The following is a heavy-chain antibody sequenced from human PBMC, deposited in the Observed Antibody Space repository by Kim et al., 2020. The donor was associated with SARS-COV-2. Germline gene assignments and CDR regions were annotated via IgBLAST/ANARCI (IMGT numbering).Heavy chain of an antibody. CDR1: GFTFSSYG. D-gene: IGHD2-15*01. Sequence: GGSLRLSCAASGFTFSSYGMHWVRQAPGKGLEWVAVISYDGSNKYYADSVKGRFTISRDNSKNTLYLQMNSLRAEDTAVYYCAKDLGYCSGGSCYSYYGNYYYYGMDVWGQGTTVTVSS. CDR3: AKDLGYCSGGSCYSYYGNYYYYGMDV. CDR2: ISYDGSNK. V-gene: IGHV3-30*18. J-gene: IGHJ6*02.